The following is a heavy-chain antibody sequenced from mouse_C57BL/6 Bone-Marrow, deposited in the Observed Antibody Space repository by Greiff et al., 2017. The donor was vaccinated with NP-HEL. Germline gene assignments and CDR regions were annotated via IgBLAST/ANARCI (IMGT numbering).Heavy chain of an antibody. CDR2: INPYNGGT. CDR3: ARREEKFTTVVATGYFDY. CDR1: GYTFTDYY. Sequence: VQLQQSGPVLVKPGASVKMSCKASGYTFTDYYMNWVKQSHGKSLEWIGVINPYNGGTSYNQKFKGKATLTVAKSSSTAYMELNSLTSEDSAVYYGARREEKFTTVVATGYFDYWGQGTTLTVSS. D-gene: IGHD1-1*01. V-gene: IGHV1-19*01. J-gene: IGHJ2*01.